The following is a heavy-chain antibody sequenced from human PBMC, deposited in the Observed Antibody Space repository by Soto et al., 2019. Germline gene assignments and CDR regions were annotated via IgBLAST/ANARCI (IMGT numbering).Heavy chain of an antibody. CDR3: AREVGKQLLSGAHNWFDP. V-gene: IGHV3-21*01. CDR2: ISSSSSYI. Sequence: PGGSLRLSCAASGFTFSSYSMNWVRQAPGKGLEWVSSISSSSSYIYYADSVKGRFTISRDNAKNSLYLQMNSLRAEDTAVYYCAREVGKQLLSGAHNWFDPWGQGTLVTVSS. J-gene: IGHJ5*02. D-gene: IGHD6-6*01. CDR1: GFTFSSYS.